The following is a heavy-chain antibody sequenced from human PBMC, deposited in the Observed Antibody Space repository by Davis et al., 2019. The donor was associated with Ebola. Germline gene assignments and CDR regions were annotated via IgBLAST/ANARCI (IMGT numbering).Heavy chain of an antibody. V-gene: IGHV3-30-3*01. Sequence: GESLKISCAGSGFIFSSFAMHWVRQAPGKGLEWVAVVPYDGSNKYYADSVKGRFTISRDNSKNTLYLQMNSLRAEDTAVYYCARDGRDYAAPDDYWGQGTLVTVSS. D-gene: IGHD4/OR15-4a*01. CDR3: ARDGRDYAAPDDY. J-gene: IGHJ4*02. CDR2: VPYDGSNK. CDR1: GFIFSSFA.